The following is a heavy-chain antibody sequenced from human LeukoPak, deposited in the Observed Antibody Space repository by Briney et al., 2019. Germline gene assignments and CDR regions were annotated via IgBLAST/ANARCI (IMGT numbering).Heavy chain of an antibody. CDR1: GGSFSGYY. CDR2: INHSGST. Sequence: SETLSLTCAVYGGSFSGYYWSWIRQPPGKGLEWFGEINHSGSTNYNPSLKSRVTISVDTSKNQFSLKLSSVTAADTAVYYCARTHRLYDILTGYYPYYYYYMDVWGKGTTVTVSS. D-gene: IGHD3-9*01. CDR3: ARTHRLYDILTGYYPYYYYYMDV. V-gene: IGHV4-34*01. J-gene: IGHJ6*03.